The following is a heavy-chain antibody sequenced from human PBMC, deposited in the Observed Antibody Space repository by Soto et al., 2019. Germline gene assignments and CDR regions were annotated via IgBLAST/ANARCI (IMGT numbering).Heavy chain of an antibody. D-gene: IGHD6-13*01. V-gene: IGHV3-73*02. Sequence: EVQLVESGGGLVQPGGSLKLSCAASGFTFSGSAMHWVRQASGKGLEWVGRIRSKANSYATAYAASVKGRFTISRDDSKNTAYLQMNSLKTEDTAVYSCTRVPIAAPLGYWGQGTLVTVSS. CDR2: IRSKANSYAT. CDR3: TRVPIAAPLGY. CDR1: GFTFSGSA. J-gene: IGHJ4*02.